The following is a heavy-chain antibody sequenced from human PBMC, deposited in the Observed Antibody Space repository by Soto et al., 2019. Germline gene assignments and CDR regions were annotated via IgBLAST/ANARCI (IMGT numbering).Heavy chain of an antibody. V-gene: IGHV1-8*01. J-gene: IGHJ6*02. CDR1: GYTFTSYD. CDR3: ARASSGYYYYYYYYYGMDV. CDR2: MNPNSGNT. D-gene: IGHD3-22*01. Sequence: GASVKVSCKASGYTFTSYDINWVRQATGQGLEWMGWMNPNSGNTGYAQKFQGRVTMTRNPSISTAYMELSSLRSEDTAVYYCARASSGYYYYYYYYYGMDVWGQGTTVTVSS.